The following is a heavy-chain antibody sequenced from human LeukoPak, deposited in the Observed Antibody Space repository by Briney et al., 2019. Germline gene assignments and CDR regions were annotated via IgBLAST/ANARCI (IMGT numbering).Heavy chain of an antibody. CDR3: ARAQYYSDSTGYYYLHY. D-gene: IGHD3-22*01. J-gene: IGHJ4*02. V-gene: IGHV3-48*01. CDR1: GFSFSNAW. Sequence: GGSLRLSCAASGFSFSNAWMSWVRQAPGKGLEWVSYISSSSSTIYYADSVKGRFTISRDNAKNSLYLQTNSLRAEDTAVYYCARAQYYSDSTGYYYLHYWGQGTLVTVSS. CDR2: ISSSSSTI.